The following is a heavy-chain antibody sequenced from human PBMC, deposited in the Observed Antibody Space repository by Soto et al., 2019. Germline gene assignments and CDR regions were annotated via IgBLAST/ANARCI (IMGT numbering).Heavy chain of an antibody. Sequence: AGGSLRLSCAASGFTFSSYGMHWVRQAPGKGLEWVAVISYDGSNKYYADSVKGRFTISRDNSKNTLYLQMNSLRTKDTAVYYCAKDLYYYDSSSYTGPYYYYGMDVWGQGTTVTVSS. CDR2: ISYDGSNK. J-gene: IGHJ6*02. CDR1: GFTFSSYG. V-gene: IGHV3-30*18. D-gene: IGHD3-22*01. CDR3: AKDLYYYDSSSYTGPYYYYGMDV.